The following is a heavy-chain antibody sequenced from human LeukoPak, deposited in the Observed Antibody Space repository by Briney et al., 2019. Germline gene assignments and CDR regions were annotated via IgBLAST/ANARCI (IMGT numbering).Heavy chain of an antibody. CDR3: ARHPRIPRERRHYYYYMDV. D-gene: IGHD1-1*01. Sequence: GESLKIYCQGSGYSFTSYWIGWVRQMTGKGLEWMGIIYPGNSDTLYNPSFQGQVTISVDKAISTACLQWSSLQASDTAMYYCARHPRIPRERRHYYYYMDVWGKGTTVTVSS. CDR2: IYPGNSDT. J-gene: IGHJ6*03. V-gene: IGHV5-51*01. CDR1: GYSFTSYW.